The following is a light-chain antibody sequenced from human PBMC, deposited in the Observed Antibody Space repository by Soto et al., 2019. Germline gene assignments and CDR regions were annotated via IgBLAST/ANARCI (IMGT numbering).Light chain of an antibody. CDR3: QQRSNWPPAFT. CDR1: QSVSSSY. V-gene: IGKV3D-20*02. Sequence: EIVLTQSPGTLSLSPGERATLSCRASQSVSSSYLAWYQQKPGQAPRLLIYGASSRATGIPDRFSGSGSGTEFTPSISSLQSEDFAVYYCQQRSNWPPAFTFGGGTKVDIK. CDR2: GAS. J-gene: IGKJ4*01.